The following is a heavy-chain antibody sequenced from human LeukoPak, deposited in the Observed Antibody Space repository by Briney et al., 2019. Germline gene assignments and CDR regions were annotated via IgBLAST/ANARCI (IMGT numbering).Heavy chain of an antibody. Sequence: SETLSLTCTVSGGSISSYYWSWIRQPPGKGLEWIGYIYYSGSTNYNPSLKSRVTISVDTSKNQFSLKLSSVTAADTAVYYCARRREDYDRANAYYYYYMDVWGKGTTVTVSS. D-gene: IGHD4-17*01. CDR1: GGSISSYY. V-gene: IGHV4-59*01. J-gene: IGHJ6*03. CDR2: IYYSGST. CDR3: ARRREDYDRANAYYYYYMDV.